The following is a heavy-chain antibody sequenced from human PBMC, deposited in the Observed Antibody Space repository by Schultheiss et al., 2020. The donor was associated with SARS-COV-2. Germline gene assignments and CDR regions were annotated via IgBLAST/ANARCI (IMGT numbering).Heavy chain of an antibody. Sequence: SETLSLTCAVYGGSFSGYYWSWIRQPPGKGLGWIGEINRSGSTNYNPSLKSRVTISVDTSKNQFSLKLSSVTAADTAVYYCATGGSTVTGTFDYWAREPWSRSP. D-gene: IGHD4-17*01. CDR1: GGSFSGYY. CDR2: INRSGST. J-gene: IGHJ4*02. V-gene: IGHV4-34*01. CDR3: ATGGSTVTGTFDY.